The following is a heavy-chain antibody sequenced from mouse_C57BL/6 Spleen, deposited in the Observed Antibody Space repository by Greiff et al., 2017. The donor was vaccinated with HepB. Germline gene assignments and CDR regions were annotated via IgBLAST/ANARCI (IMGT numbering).Heavy chain of an antibody. CDR3: ARYGYYPDY. CDR1: GYTFTSYW. V-gene: IGHV1-59*01. Sequence: QVQLQQPGAELVRPGTSVKLSCKASGYTFTSYWMHWVKQRPGQGLEWIGVIDPSDSYTNYNQKFKGKATLTVDTSSSTAYMQLSCLTSEDSAVYYCARYGYYPDYWGQGTTLTVSS. CDR2: IDPSDSYT. D-gene: IGHD2-2*01. J-gene: IGHJ2*01.